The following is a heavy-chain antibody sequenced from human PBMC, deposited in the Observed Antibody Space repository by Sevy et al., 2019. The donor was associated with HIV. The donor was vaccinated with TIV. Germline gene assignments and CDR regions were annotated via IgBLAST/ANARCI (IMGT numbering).Heavy chain of an antibody. CDR2: IWSSSSYI. CDR1: GFTFSTYN. CDR3: ARDRTYGSFIDY. V-gene: IGHV3-21*01. Sequence: GESLKISCAASGFTFSTYNMNWVRQAPGEGLEWVSSIWSSSSYIYYADPVKGRFTISRDNAKNSLYLQMNSLKVEDTAVYYCARDRTYGSFIDYWGQGTLVTVSS. J-gene: IGHJ4*02. D-gene: IGHD3-10*01.